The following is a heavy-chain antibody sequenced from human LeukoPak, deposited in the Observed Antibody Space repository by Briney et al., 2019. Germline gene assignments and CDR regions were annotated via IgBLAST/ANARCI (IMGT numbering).Heavy chain of an antibody. CDR3: ARGGLGYFDWLLLPNWFDP. V-gene: IGHV3-23*01. Sequence: GGSLRLSCAASGFTFSNYAMNWVRQAPGKGLEWVSVTSGRGGSTYYADSVKGRFTISRDNAKNSLYLQMNSLRAEDTAVYYCARGGLGYFDWLLLPNWFDPWGQGTLVTVSS. CDR2: TSGRGGST. D-gene: IGHD3-9*01. CDR1: GFTFSNYA. J-gene: IGHJ5*02.